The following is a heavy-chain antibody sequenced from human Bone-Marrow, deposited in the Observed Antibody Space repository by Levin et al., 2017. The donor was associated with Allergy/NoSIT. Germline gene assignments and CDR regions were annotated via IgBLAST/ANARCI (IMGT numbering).Heavy chain of an antibody. CDR3: ASSLAATLDWFDS. CDR2: ISSSGRYI. Sequence: KSGGSLRLSCVASGFTFSSSSMNWVRQAPGKGLEWVSSISSSGRYIYYSDSVKGRFTTSRDNAKNSLSMQMNSLRAEDTAVYYCASSLAATLDWFDSWGQGILVTVSS. J-gene: IGHJ5*01. CDR1: GFTFSSSS. V-gene: IGHV3-21*01. D-gene: IGHD6-6*01.